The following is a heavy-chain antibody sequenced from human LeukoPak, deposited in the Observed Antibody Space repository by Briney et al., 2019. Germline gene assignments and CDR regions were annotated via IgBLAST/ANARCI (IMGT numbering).Heavy chain of an antibody. CDR1: GGSISSYY. V-gene: IGHV4-59*08. J-gene: IGHJ4*02. Sequence: SETLSLTCTVSGGSISSYYWSWIRQPPGKGLEWIGYIYYSGSTNYNPSLKSRVTISVDTSKNQFSLKLSSVTAADTAVYYCARVSWWTTAYFFDFWGQGTLVTVSS. D-gene: IGHD4-17*01. CDR2: IYYSGST. CDR3: ARVSWWTTAYFFDF.